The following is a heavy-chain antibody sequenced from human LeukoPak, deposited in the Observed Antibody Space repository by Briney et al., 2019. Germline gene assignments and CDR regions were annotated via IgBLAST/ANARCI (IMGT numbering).Heavy chain of an antibody. CDR3: ARGMAVAGTGGWFDP. CDR2: INHSGST. V-gene: IGHV4-34*01. Sequence: PSETLSLTCAVSGGSFSGYYWSWIRQPPGKGQEWIGEINHSGSTNYNPSLNSRVTISVDTSKNQFSLKLSSVTAAGTAVYYCARGMAVAGTGGWFDPWGQGTLVTVSS. J-gene: IGHJ5*02. D-gene: IGHD6-19*01. CDR1: GGSFSGYY.